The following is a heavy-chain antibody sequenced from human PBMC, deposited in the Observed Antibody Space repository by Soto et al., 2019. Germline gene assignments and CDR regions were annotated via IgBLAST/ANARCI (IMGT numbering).Heavy chain of an antibody. J-gene: IGHJ6*02. Sequence: EAQLVESGGGLVQPGGSLRLSCAASGFSFRNYGMNWVRQAPGQGLEWVAYIRSRSSTIYYADSVKGRFTISRDNARNLLYLQMNSLRDEDTAVYYCVQWLVGGMDVWGRGTTVTVSS. CDR2: IRSRSSTI. CDR1: GFSFRNYG. CDR3: VQWLVGGMDV. V-gene: IGHV3-48*02. D-gene: IGHD6-19*01.